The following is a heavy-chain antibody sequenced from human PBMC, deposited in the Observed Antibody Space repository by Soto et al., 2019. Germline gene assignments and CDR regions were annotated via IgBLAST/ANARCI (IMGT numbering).Heavy chain of an antibody. Sequence: PGESLKISCKGSGYIFTSYWIGWGLQRPGKGLEWMGIIYPGDSDTRYSPSFQGQVTISADKSISTAYLQWSSLKASDTAMYYCARASRFYYYGMDVWGQGTTVTVSS. CDR2: IYPGDSDT. CDR1: GYIFTSYW. J-gene: IGHJ6*02. V-gene: IGHV5-51*01. CDR3: ARASRFYYYGMDV.